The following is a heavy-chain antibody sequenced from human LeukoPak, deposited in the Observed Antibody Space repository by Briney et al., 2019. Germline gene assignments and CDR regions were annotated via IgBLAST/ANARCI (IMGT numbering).Heavy chain of an antibody. CDR3: AELGITMIGGV. J-gene: IGHJ6*04. Sequence: GGSLRLSCAASGFTFSRFRMNWVRQAPGKGLEWVSYISSSGSTIYYADSVKGRFTISRDNAKNSLYLQMNSLRAEDTAVYYCAELGITMIGGVWGKGTTVTISS. V-gene: IGHV3-48*04. CDR1: GFTFSRFR. CDR2: ISSSGSTI. D-gene: IGHD3-10*02.